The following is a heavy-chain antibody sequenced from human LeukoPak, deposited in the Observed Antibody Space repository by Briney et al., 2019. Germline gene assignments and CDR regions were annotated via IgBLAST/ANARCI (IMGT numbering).Heavy chain of an antibody. CDR1: GFTFSSYG. J-gene: IGHJ4*02. Sequence: GGSLRLSCAASGFTFSSYGMHWVRQAPGKGLEWVAVIWYDGSNKYYADSVEGRFTISRDNSKNTLYLQMNSLRAEDTAVYYCARDRFGGYCSGGSCYYFDYWGQGTLVTVSS. CDR3: ARDRFGGYCSGGSCYYFDY. CDR2: IWYDGSNK. D-gene: IGHD2-15*01. V-gene: IGHV3-33*01.